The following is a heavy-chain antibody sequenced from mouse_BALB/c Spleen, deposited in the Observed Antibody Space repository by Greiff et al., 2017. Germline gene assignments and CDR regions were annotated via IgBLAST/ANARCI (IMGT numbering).Heavy chain of an antibody. Sequence: ESGPELVKPGASVKISCKASGYSFTGYFMNWVMQSHGKSLEWIGRINPYNGDTFYNQKFKGKATLTVDKSSSTAHMELRSLASEDSAVYYCARRYGPYYAMDYWGQGTSVTVSS. V-gene: IGHV1-20*02. CDR3: ARRYGPYYAMDY. CDR1: GYSFTGYF. J-gene: IGHJ4*01. D-gene: IGHD1-2*01. CDR2: INPYNGDT.